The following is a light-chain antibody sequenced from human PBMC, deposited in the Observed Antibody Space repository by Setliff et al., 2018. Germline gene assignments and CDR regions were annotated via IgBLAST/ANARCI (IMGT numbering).Light chain of an antibody. CDR2: EGS. CDR3: CSYTNSNIYV. CDR1: SSDVGSYSL. V-gene: IGLV2-23*01. J-gene: IGLJ1*01. Sequence: QSALTQPASVSGSPGQSITISCTGTSSDVGSYSLVSWYQQHPGKAPKLMIYEGSKRPSGVSNRFSGSKSGNTASLTITGLQAEDEADYYCCSYTNSNIYVFGTGTKVNVL.